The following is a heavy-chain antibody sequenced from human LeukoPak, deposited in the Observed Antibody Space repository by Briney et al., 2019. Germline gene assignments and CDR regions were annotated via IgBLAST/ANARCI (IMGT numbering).Heavy chain of an antibody. CDR2: IYSGGST. J-gene: IGHJ4*02. D-gene: IGHD3-22*01. V-gene: IGHV3-66*01. CDR3: AKDLDSSGSRFDY. CDR1: GFTVSSNY. Sequence: GGSLRLSCAASGFTVSSNYMSWVRQAPGKGLEWVSVIYSGGSTYYADSVKGRFTISRDNSKNTLYLQMNSLRAEDTATYYCAKDLDSSGSRFDYWGQGTLVTVSS.